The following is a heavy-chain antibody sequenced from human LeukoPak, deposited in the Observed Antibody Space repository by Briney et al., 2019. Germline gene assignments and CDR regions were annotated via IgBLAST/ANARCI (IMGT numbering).Heavy chain of an antibody. J-gene: IGHJ6*03. CDR3: VGSPTYYYMDV. CDR2: ISHDGGND. D-gene: IGHD3-10*01. Sequence: QPGKSLRLSCAASGSTFRNRAIHWVRQAPGKGLEWVTVISHDGGNDYYRNSVKGRFTISRDNSKNTVVLQMNSLSSDDTAVYYCVGSPTYYYMDVWGKGTTVTVSS. V-gene: IGHV3-30*04. CDR1: GSTFRNRA.